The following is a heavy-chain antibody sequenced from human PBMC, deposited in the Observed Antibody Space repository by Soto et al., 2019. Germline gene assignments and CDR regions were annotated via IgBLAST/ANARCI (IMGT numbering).Heavy chain of an antibody. J-gene: IGHJ6*03. CDR3: ARNHEIYYYYYYMDV. CDR1: GGSISSYY. CDR2: IYYSGST. Sequence: SETLSLTCTVSGGSISSYYWSWIRQPPGKGLEWIGYIYYSGSTNYNPSLKSRVTISVDTSKNQFSLKLSSVTAADTAVYYCARNHEIYYYYYYMDVWGKGTTVTVSS. V-gene: IGHV4-59*01.